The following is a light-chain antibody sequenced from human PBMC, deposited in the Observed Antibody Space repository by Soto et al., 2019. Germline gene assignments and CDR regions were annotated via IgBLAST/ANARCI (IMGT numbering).Light chain of an antibody. J-gene: IGKJ1*01. Sequence: DLPVTQSPSSLSASVGDRVTITCRASQTISSYLSWYQHKPGKAPNVLIYAASTLQSGVPSRFSGSGSGTSFTLTISSLQPEDFATYYCQQNYRASWTFGQGTKVEIK. CDR3: QQNYRASWT. CDR1: QTISSY. CDR2: AAS. V-gene: IGKV1-39*01.